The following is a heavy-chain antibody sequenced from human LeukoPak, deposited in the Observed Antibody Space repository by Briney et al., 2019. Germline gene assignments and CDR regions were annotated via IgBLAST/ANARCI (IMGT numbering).Heavy chain of an antibody. V-gene: IGHV3-30*02. CDR3: AKDLTSYYDSSGYPGPLDY. CDR2: IRYDGSNK. J-gene: IGHJ4*02. CDR1: GFTFSSYG. D-gene: IGHD3-22*01. Sequence: GGSLRLSCAASGFTFSSYGMHWVRQAPGKGLEWVAFIRYDGSNKYYADSVKGRFTISRDNSKNTLYLQMNSLRTEDTALYYCAKDLTSYYDSSGYPGPLDYWGQGTLVTVSS.